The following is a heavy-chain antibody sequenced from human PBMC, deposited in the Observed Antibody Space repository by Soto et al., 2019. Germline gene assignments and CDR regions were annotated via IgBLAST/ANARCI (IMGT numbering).Heavy chain of an antibody. CDR3: ARGLLSNEIQDV. D-gene: IGHD3-9*01. CDR1: GYTFTSYD. CDR2: MNPNSGNT. J-gene: IGHJ6*04. V-gene: IGHV1-8*01. Sequence: ASVKVSCKASGYTFTSYDINCVRQATGQGLEWMGWMNPNSGNTGYAQKFQGRVTMTRNTSISTAYMELSSLRSEDTAVYYCARGLLSNEIQDVWGKGTTVTVSS.